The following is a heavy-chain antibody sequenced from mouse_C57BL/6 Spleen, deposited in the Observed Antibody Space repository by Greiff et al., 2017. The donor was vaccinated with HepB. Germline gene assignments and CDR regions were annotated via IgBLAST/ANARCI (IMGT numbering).Heavy chain of an antibody. J-gene: IGHJ4*01. CDR2: IYPGDGDT. CDR1: GYAFSSYW. D-gene: IGHD2-3*01. Sequence: VQLQQSGAELVKPGASVKISCKASGYAFSSYWMNWVKQRPGKGLEWIGQIYPGDGDTNYNGKFKGKATLTADKSSSTAYMQLSSLTSEDSAVYFCARSPDGYYPSMDYWGQGTSVTVSS. CDR3: ARSPDGYYPSMDY. V-gene: IGHV1-80*01.